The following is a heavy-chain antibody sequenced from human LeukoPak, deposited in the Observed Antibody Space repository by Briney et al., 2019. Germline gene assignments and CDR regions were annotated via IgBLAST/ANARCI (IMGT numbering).Heavy chain of an antibody. Sequence: GGSLRLSCAASGFTFSSYAMSWVRQAPGKGLEWVSAISGSGGSTYYADSVKGRFTISRDNSKNTLYLQMNSLRAEDTAVYYCASSYYGSGSCRDYWGQGTLVTVSS. D-gene: IGHD3-10*01. CDR1: GFTFSSYA. J-gene: IGHJ4*02. CDR2: ISGSGGST. CDR3: ASSYYGSGSCRDY. V-gene: IGHV3-23*01.